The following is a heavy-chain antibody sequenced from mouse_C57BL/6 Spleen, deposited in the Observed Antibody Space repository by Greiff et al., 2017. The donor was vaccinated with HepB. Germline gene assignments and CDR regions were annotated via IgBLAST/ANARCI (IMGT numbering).Heavy chain of an antibody. CDR1: GFTFSSYA. CDR2: ISSGGDYI. CDR3: TRDPPYYYGSGAGYFDV. Sequence: EVKLVESGEGLVKPGGSLKLSCAASGFTFSSYAMSWVRQTPEKRLEWVAYISSGGDYIYYADTVKGRFTISRDNARNTLYLQMSSLKSEDTAMYYCTRDPPYYYGSGAGYFDVWGTGTTVTVSS. J-gene: IGHJ1*03. D-gene: IGHD1-1*01. V-gene: IGHV5-9-1*02.